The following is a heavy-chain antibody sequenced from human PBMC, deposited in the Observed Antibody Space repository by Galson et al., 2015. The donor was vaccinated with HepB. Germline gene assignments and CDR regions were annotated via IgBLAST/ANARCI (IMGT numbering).Heavy chain of an antibody. CDR2: ISYDGSNK. Sequence: SLRLSCAASGFTFSSYAMHWVRQAQGKGLEWVAVISYDGSNKYYADSVKGRFTISRDNSKDTLYLQMNSLRAEDTAVYYCARDLRLRDYFWSGHDAFDIWGQGTMVTVSS. D-gene: IGHD3-3*01. V-gene: IGHV3-30-3*01. CDR3: ARDLRLRDYFWSGHDAFDI. CDR1: GFTFSSYA. J-gene: IGHJ3*02.